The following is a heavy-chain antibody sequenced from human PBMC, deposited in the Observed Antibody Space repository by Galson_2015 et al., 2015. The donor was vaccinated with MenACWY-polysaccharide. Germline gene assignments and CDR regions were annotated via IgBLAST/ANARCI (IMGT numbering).Heavy chain of an antibody. CDR2: IRSKAYGGTT. J-gene: IGHJ4*02. CDR3: TRDLHYDYVWGSYRYGEWDY. Sequence: SLRLSCAASGFTFGDYAMSWFRQAPGKGLEWVGFIRSKAYGGTTEYAASVKGRFTISRDDSKSIAYLQMNSLKTEDTAVYYCTRDLHYDYVWGSYRYGEWDYWGQGTLVTVSS. D-gene: IGHD3-16*02. CDR1: GFTFGDYA. V-gene: IGHV3-49*03.